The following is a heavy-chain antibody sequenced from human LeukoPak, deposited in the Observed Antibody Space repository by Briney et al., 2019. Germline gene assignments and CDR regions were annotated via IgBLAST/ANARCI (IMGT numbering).Heavy chain of an antibody. V-gene: IGHV3-23*01. CDR1: GFTFSSYA. Sequence: GGSLRLSCAASGFTFSSYAMSWVRQAPGKGLEWVSAISGSGGSTYYADSVKGRFTISRDNSKNTLYLQMNSLRAEDTAVYYCTKDPVGVVIYYFDYWGQGTLVTVSS. J-gene: IGHJ4*02. CDR2: ISGSGGST. D-gene: IGHD3-3*01. CDR3: TKDPVGVVIYYFDY.